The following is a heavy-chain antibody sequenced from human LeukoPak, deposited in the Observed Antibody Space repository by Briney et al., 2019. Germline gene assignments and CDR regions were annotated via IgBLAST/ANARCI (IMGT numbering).Heavy chain of an antibody. V-gene: IGHV4-39*01. Sequence: SETLSLTCTVSGASISSSYYWGWIRQSPGKGLEGIASIYFRGGTYYNPSLKSRVTISVDATKNVCSLKLTSVAAAETAVYYCVRHIAMGSPLYDWGQGTLVTVSA. CDR3: VRHIAMGSPLYD. J-gene: IGHJ4*02. CDR1: GASISSSYY. D-gene: IGHD6-13*01. CDR2: IYFRGGT.